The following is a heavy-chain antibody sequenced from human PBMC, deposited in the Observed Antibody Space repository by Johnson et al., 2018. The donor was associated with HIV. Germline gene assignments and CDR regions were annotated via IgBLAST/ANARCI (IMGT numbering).Heavy chain of an antibody. CDR2: ISYDGSNN. CDR1: GFTFSSYA. J-gene: IGHJ3*02. Sequence: QVQLVESGGGVVQPGRSLRLSCAASGFTFSSYAMHWVRQAPGKGLEWVAVISYDGSNNYYADSVKGRFTISRDNSKNTLYLQMNSLRAEDTAVYYCAREGRGAPHDAFDIWGQGTMVTVSS. CDR3: AREGRGAPHDAFDI. V-gene: IGHV3-30-3*01. D-gene: IGHD2-15*01.